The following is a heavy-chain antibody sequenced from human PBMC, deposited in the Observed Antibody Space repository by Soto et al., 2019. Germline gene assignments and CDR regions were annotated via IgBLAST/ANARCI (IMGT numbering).Heavy chain of an antibody. CDR3: AKDGASYSSPGLYYFDY. CDR1: GFTFSSYA. CDR2: ISGSGGST. D-gene: IGHD6-19*01. J-gene: IGHJ4*02. Sequence: GGSLRLSCAASGFTFSSYAMSWVRQAPGKGLEWVSAISGSGGSTYYADSVKGRFTISRDNSKNTLYLQMNSLRAEDTAVYYCAKDGASYSSPGLYYFDYWGQGTLVTVSS. V-gene: IGHV3-23*01.